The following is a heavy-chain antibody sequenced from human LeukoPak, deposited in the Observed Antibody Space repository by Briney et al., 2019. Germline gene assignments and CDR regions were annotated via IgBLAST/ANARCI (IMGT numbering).Heavy chain of an antibody. V-gene: IGHV1-24*01. CDR3: ARGDDYIWGSAFNWFDP. CDR2: FDPEDGET. J-gene: IGHJ5*02. D-gene: IGHD3-16*01. CDR1: GYTLTELS. Sequence: ASVKVSCKVSGYTLTELSMHWVRQAPGKGLEWMGGFDPEDGETIYAQKFQGRVTMTEDTSTDTAYMELSSLRSEDTAVYYCARGDDYIWGSAFNWFDPWGQGTLVTVSS.